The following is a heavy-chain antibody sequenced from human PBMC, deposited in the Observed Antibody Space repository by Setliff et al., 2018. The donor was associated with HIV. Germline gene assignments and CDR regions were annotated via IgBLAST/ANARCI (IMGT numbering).Heavy chain of an antibody. J-gene: IGHJ3*02. CDR3: ARGTRVGANDAFDI. CDR2: INPNSGGT. D-gene: IGHD1-26*01. CDR1: GGTFSSYG. Sequence: ASVKVSCKASGGTFSSYGINWVRQAPGQGLEWMGRINPNSGGTNYAQKCQGRVTMTRDTSISKAYMELSRLRSDDTAVYYCARGTRVGANDAFDIWGQGTMVTVSS. V-gene: IGHV1-2*06.